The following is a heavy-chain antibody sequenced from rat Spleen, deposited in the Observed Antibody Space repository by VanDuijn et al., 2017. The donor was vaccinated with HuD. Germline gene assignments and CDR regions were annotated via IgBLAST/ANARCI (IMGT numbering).Heavy chain of an antibody. Sequence: QVQLQQSGAELVKPGSSVKISCKATGYTFTSYDMHWIKQQPGNGLEWIGWVYPGIDNTNYNQKFNGKATFTTDKSSSTAYMQLSSLTSEDSAVYFCARRTGSPWGFAYWGQGTLVTVSS. CDR2: VYPGIDNT. CDR3: ARRTGSPWGFAY. V-gene: IGHV1-28*01. D-gene: IGHD5-1*01. CDR1: GYTFTSYD. J-gene: IGHJ3*01.